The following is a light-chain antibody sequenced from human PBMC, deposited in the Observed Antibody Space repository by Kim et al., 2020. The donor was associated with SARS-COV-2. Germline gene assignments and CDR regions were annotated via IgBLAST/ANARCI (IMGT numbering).Light chain of an antibody. CDR1: SSDVGSYNF. J-gene: IGLJ3*02. CDR3: TSHAGSFKVV. Sequence: GPSATISCTGTSSDVGSYNFVAWYQQCPDKAPTLIIYEVNQRPSGVPDRFSGSKSGNTASLTVAGLQAEDEADYYCTSHAGSFKVVFGGGTKVTVL. CDR2: EVN. V-gene: IGLV2-8*01.